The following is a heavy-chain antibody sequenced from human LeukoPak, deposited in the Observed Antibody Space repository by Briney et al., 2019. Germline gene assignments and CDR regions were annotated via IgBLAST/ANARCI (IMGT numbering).Heavy chain of an antibody. Sequence: ASVKVSCKASGYTFTGYYMHWVRQAPGKGLEWMGSFDPEDGETIYAQKFQGRVTMTEDTSTDTAYMELSSLRSEDTAVYYCATYYYDSSDIFDYWGQGTLVTVSS. V-gene: IGHV1-24*01. CDR2: FDPEDGET. D-gene: IGHD3-22*01. CDR3: ATYYYDSSDIFDY. CDR1: GYTFTGYY. J-gene: IGHJ4*02.